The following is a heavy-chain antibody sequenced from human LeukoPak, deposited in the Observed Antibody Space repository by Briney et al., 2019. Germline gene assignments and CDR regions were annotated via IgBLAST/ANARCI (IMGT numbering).Heavy chain of an antibody. CDR2: ISPYNGNT. D-gene: IGHD3-10*01. Sequence: ASVTVSFKSSGYTFTSYGINWVRQAPGQGLEWMGWISPYNGNTNYAQNLQGRVTMTTDTSTRTAYMEVRGLRSDDTAVYYCARDVAPGTASRYDAFDIWGQGTMVTASS. CDR3: ARDVAPGTASRYDAFDI. J-gene: IGHJ3*02. CDR1: GYTFTSYG. V-gene: IGHV1-18*01.